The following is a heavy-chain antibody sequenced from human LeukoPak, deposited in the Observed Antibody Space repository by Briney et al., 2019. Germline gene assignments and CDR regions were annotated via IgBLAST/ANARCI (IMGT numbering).Heavy chain of an antibody. D-gene: IGHD6-19*01. CDR1: GFTFSDYY. V-gene: IGHV3-11*01. Sequence: GGSLRLSCAASGFTFSDYYMSWIRQAPGKGLEWVSYISSSGSTIYYADSVKGRFTVSRDNAKNSLYLQMNSLRAEDTAVYYCASPDSVAGHNFDYWGQGTLVTVSS. CDR2: ISSSGSTI. CDR3: ASPDSVAGHNFDY. J-gene: IGHJ4*02.